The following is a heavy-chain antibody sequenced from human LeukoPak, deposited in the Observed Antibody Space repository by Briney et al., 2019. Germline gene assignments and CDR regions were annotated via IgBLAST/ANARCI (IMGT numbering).Heavy chain of an antibody. V-gene: IGHV4-59*01. CDR3: AREREMATITSRYYFDY. CDR1: GGSIISYY. Sequence: SETLSLTCTVSGGSIISYYYNWLRQPPGKGLEWIGYIYYSGSTNYNPSLKSRVSISVDTSKNQFSLKVSSVTAADTAVYYCAREREMATITSRYYFDYWGQGTLVTVSS. J-gene: IGHJ4*02. CDR2: IYYSGST. D-gene: IGHD5-24*01.